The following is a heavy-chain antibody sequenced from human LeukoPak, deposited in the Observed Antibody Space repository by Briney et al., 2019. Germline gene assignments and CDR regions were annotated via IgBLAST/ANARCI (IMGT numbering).Heavy chain of an antibody. CDR1: GFNFRDFA. D-gene: IGHD4-23*01. J-gene: IGHJ6*03. CDR3: ARAYGGNLYYYYMDV. V-gene: IGHV3-23*01. Sequence: PGGSLRLSCAASGFNFRDFAMMWVRQAPGRGLEWVSAIRASGGLRFYADSVKGRFTISRDNSKNTLYLQMNSLRAEDTAVYYCARAYGGNLYYYYMDVWGKGTTVTVSS. CDR2: IRASGGLR.